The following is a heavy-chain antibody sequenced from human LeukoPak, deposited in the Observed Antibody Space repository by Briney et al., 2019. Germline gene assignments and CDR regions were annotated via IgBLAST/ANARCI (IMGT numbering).Heavy chain of an antibody. CDR1: GYTFTSYG. V-gene: IGHV1-18*01. Sequence: ASVKVSCKASGYTFTSYGISWVRQAPGQGLEWMGWISAYNGNTNYAQKLQGRVTMTTDTSTSTAYMELRSVRSDDTAVYYCANSGYDSSGLWYFDYWGQGTLVTVSS. D-gene: IGHD3-22*01. CDR3: ANSGYDSSGLWYFDY. J-gene: IGHJ4*02. CDR2: ISAYNGNT.